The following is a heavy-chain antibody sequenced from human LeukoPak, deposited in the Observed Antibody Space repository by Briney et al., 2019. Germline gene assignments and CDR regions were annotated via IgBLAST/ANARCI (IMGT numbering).Heavy chain of an antibody. CDR2: ISGSGSST. CDR1: GFTFSNYA. J-gene: IGHJ6*04. CDR3: AGGPDV. D-gene: IGHD3-10*01. V-gene: IGHV3-23*01. Sequence: GGSLRLSCAASGFTFSNYAMGWVRQAPGKGLEWVSGISGSGSSTYYADSVKGRFTISRDNSKNTLYLQMNSLRAEDTAVYYCAGGPDVWGKGTTVTVSS.